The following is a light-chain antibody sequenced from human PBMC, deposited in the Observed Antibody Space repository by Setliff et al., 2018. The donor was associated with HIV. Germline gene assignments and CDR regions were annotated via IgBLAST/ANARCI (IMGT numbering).Light chain of an antibody. CDR3: QQYFSAPWT. J-gene: IGKJ1*01. CDR2: WSS. Sequence: DIVMTQSPDSLPVSLGERATINCKSSQNLLSTSNNKNYLAWYQQKPGQSPKLLIYWSSTRESGVPDRFSGSGSGTDFTLTISNLQAEDVAIYYCQQYFSAPWTFGRGTKVDIK. V-gene: IGKV4-1*01. CDR1: QNLLSTSNNKNY.